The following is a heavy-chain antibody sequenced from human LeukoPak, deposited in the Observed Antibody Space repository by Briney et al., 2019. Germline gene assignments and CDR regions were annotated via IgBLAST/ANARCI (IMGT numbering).Heavy chain of an antibody. Sequence: SETLSLTCAVYGGSFSGYYWSRIRQPPGKGLEWIGEINHSGSTNYNPSLKSRVTISVDTSKNQFSLKLSSVTAADTAVYYCARELRYCSGGSCYHNWYFDLWGRGTLVTVSS. CDR2: INHSGST. CDR1: GGSFSGYY. CDR3: ARELRYCSGGSCYHNWYFDL. D-gene: IGHD2-15*01. J-gene: IGHJ2*01. V-gene: IGHV4-34*01.